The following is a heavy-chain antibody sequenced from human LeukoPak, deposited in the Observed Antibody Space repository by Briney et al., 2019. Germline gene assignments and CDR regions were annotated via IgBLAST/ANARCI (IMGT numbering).Heavy chain of an antibody. CDR2: IYYSGST. D-gene: IGHD3-22*01. CDR3: ASGTWGFYDTTVGVY. J-gene: IGHJ4*02. V-gene: IGHV4-59*12. Sequence: SETLSLTCTVSGGSISNYYWSWIRQAPGKGLEWIGSIYYSGSTNYNPSLKSRVTMSVDTSKNQFSLKVTSMTAADTAVFYCASGTWGFYDTTVGVYWGQGTLVTVSS. CDR1: GGSISNYY.